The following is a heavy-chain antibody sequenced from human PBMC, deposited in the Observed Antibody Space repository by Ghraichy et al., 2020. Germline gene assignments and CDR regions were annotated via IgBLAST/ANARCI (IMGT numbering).Heavy chain of an antibody. CDR1: GFTFSSYW. J-gene: IGHJ4*02. CDR3: ARGGSSSSLDY. CDR2: INSDGSST. Sequence: GESLNISCAASGFTFSSYWMHWVRQAPGKGLVWVSRINSDGSSTSYADSVKGRFTISRDNAKNTLYLQMNSLRAEDTAVYYCARGGSSSSLDYWGQGTLVTVSS. D-gene: IGHD6-6*01. V-gene: IGHV3-74*01.